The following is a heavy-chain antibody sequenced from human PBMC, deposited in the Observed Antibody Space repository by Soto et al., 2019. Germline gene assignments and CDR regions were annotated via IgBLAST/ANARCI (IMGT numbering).Heavy chain of an antibody. D-gene: IGHD3-22*01. CDR2: LSAYNGNT. V-gene: IGHV1-18*04. CDR3: ARAGRVILFGCGMEV. J-gene: IGHJ6*02. Sequence: ASVKVSCNASGYTFTSYGISWVRQAPGQGLEWMGWLSAYNGNTNYAQKLQGRVTMTTDTSTSTAYMELRSLRSDDTAVYYCARAGRVILFGCGMEVWGQGTTVTVSS. CDR1: GYTFTSYG.